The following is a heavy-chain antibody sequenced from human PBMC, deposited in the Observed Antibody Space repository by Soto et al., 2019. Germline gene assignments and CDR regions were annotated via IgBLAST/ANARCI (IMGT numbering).Heavy chain of an antibody. CDR3: ARDVLAWAESYMDV. D-gene: IGHD3-3*02. V-gene: IGHV3-21*01. CDR1: GFTFSSYS. CDR2: ISSSSSYI. Sequence: GGSLRLSCAASGFTFSSYSMNWVRQAPGKGLEWVSSISSSSSYIYYADSVKGRFTISRDNAKNSLYLQMNSLRAEDTAVYYCARDVLAWAESYMDVWGKGTTVTVSS. J-gene: IGHJ6*03.